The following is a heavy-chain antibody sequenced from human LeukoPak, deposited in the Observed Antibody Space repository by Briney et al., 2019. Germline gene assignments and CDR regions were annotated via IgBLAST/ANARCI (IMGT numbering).Heavy chain of an antibody. CDR2: ISGSGGST. Sequence: GGSLRLSCAASGFTFSSYAMSWVRQAPGKGLEWVSAISGSGGSTYYADSVKGRFTISRDNSKNTLYLQMNSLRAEDTAVYYCAIGVTTTTVTRNYYYYGMDVWGQGTTVTVSS. D-gene: IGHD4-17*01. CDR3: AIGVTTTTVTRNYYYYGMDV. J-gene: IGHJ6*02. V-gene: IGHV3-23*01. CDR1: GFTFSSYA.